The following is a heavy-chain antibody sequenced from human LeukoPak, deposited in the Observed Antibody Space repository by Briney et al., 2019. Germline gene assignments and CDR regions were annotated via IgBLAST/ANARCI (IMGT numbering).Heavy chain of an antibody. J-gene: IGHJ4*02. CDR3: ARLHDYGDPFDY. Sequence: ASVKVSCKASGYTFTSYDINWVRQATGQGLEWMGWMNPNSGNTGYAQKFQGRVTMTRNTSISTAYMELSSVTAADTAVYYCARLHDYGDPFDYWGQGTLVTVSS. CDR1: GYTFTSYD. V-gene: IGHV1-8*01. CDR2: MNPNSGNT. D-gene: IGHD4-17*01.